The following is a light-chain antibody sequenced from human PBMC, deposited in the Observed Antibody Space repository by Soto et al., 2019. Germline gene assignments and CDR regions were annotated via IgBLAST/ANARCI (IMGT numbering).Light chain of an antibody. CDR1: SSDIGGYNY. Sequence: QSALTQPASVSGSPGQSITMSCTGTSSDIGGYNYVSWYHQHPGKAPKLMIYDVTNRPSVVSNRFSVSKSGNTSSLTISGTRAEQVVEYYSSSSTSKSTTFLFGTGTKVSVL. CDR3: SSSTSKSTTFL. CDR2: DVT. V-gene: IGLV2-14*01. J-gene: IGLJ1*01.